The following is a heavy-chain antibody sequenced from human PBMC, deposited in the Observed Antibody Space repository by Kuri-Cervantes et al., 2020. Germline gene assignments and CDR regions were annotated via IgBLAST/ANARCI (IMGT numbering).Heavy chain of an antibody. CDR1: GFTVSSNY. V-gene: IGHV3-53*05. CDR3: AKTATTYYYDSSGYYEDY. CDR2: IYSGGST. D-gene: IGHD3-22*01. Sequence: GGSLRLSCAASGFTVSSNYMSWVRQAPGKGLEWVSVIYSGGSTYYADSVKGRFTISRDNSKNTLYLQMNSLRAEDTAVYYCAKTATTYYYDSSGYYEDYWGQGTLVTVSS. J-gene: IGHJ4*02.